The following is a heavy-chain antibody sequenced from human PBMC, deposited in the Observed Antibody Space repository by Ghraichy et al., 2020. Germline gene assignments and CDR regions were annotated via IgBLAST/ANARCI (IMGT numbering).Heavy chain of an antibody. CDR3: ARRRVATPRYYYYYYGMDV. Sequence: SETLSLTCAVYGGSFSGYYWSWIRQPPGKGLEWIGEINHSGSTNYNPSLKSRVTISVDTSKNQFSLKLSSVTAADTAVYYCARRRVATPRYYYYYYGMDVWGQGTTVTVSS. CDR2: INHSGST. D-gene: IGHD5-12*01. V-gene: IGHV4-34*01. CDR1: GGSFSGYY. J-gene: IGHJ6*02.